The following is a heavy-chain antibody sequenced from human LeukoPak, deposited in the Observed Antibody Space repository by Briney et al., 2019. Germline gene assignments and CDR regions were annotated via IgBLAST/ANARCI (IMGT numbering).Heavy chain of an antibody. CDR2: IYYSGST. V-gene: IGHV4-59*01. J-gene: IGHJ3*02. CDR3: ARVLRATIDAFDI. Sequence: SETLSLTCTVSGGSISSYYWSWIRQPPGKGLEWTGYIYYSGSTNYNPSLKSRVTISVDTSKNQFSLKLSSVTAADTAVYYCARVLRATIDAFDIWGQGTMVTVSS. D-gene: IGHD5-12*01. CDR1: GGSISSYY.